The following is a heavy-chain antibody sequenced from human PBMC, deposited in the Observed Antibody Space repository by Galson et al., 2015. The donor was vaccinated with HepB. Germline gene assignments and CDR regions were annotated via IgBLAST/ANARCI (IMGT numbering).Heavy chain of an antibody. CDR3: AKAKIAHHYYYYMDV. CDR1: GFTFSSFG. J-gene: IGHJ6*03. V-gene: IGHV3-30*18. D-gene: IGHD6-13*01. CDR2: ISYDGSNK. Sequence: SLRLSCAASGFTFSSFGMHWVRQAPGKGLEWLAVISYDGSNKYYADSVKGRFAISRDSSKNTLYLQMNSLRAEDTAVYYCAKAKIAHHYYYYMDVWGKGTTVTVSS.